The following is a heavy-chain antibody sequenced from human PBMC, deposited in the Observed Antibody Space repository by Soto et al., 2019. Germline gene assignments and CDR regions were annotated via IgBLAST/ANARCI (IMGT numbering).Heavy chain of an antibody. Sequence: GGSLRLSCAASGFTFSDYYMSWIRQAPGKGLEWVSYISSSSSTIYYADSVKGRFTISRDNAKNSLYLQMNSLRAEDTSVYYCARVIVIVIPGAFDIWGQGTMVTVSS. CDR2: ISSSSSTI. CDR1: GFTFSDYY. D-gene: IGHD3-16*02. CDR3: ARVIVIVIPGAFDI. J-gene: IGHJ3*02. V-gene: IGHV3-11*01.